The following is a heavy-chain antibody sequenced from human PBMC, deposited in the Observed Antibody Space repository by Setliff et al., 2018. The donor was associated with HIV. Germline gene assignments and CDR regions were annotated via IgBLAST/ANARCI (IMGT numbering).Heavy chain of an antibody. Sequence: SETLSPTCSVSVGSVGSGSYYWSWIRQSPGKGLEWLGYIYYSGSTTYNPSLRSRVTISIDTSKNQFSLNLRSVTAADTAVYYCARDPPGYGDSKDYWGQGKLVTAPQ. J-gene: IGHJ4*02. CDR3: ARDPPGYGDSKDY. V-gene: IGHV4-61*01. CDR1: VGSVGSGSYY. CDR2: IYYSGST. D-gene: IGHD4-17*01.